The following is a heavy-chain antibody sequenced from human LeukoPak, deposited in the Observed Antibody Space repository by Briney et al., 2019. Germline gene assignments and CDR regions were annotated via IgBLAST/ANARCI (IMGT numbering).Heavy chain of an antibody. V-gene: IGHV4-34*01. Sequence: SETLSLTCAVYGGSFSGYYWSWIRQPPGKGLEWIGEINHSGSTNYNPSLKSRVTISVDTSKNQFSLKLSSVTAADTAVYYCARREDCSSTSCSVRFDYWGQGTLVTVSS. J-gene: IGHJ4*02. CDR2: INHSGST. CDR3: ARREDCSSTSCSVRFDY. D-gene: IGHD2-2*01. CDR1: GGSFSGYY.